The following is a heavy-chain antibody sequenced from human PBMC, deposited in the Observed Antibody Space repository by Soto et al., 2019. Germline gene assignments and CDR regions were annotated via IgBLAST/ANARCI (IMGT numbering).Heavy chain of an antibody. V-gene: IGHV4-38-2*02. CDR1: GYSISSGYY. CDR2: VYHSGST. J-gene: IGHJ5*02. CDR3: ARETALLSFDT. Sequence: SETLSLTCAVSGYSISSGYYWGWIRQPPGKGLEWIGTVYHSGSTYYNPSLKSRVTISVDTSRNQLSLRLSSVNAADTAMYYCARETALLSFDTWGQGTLVT. D-gene: IGHD5-18*01.